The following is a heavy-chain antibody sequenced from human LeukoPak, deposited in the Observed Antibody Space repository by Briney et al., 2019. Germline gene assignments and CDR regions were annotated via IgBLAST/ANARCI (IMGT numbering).Heavy chain of an antibody. CDR3: ARGPPNWGMVGY. CDR2: MNPNSGNT. J-gene: IGHJ4*02. V-gene: IGHV1-8*01. CDR1: GYTFTSYD. D-gene: IGHD7-27*01. Sequence: ASVKVSCKASGYTFTSYDINWVRQATGQGLEWMGWMNPNSGNTGYAQKFQGRVAMTRDTSISTAYMELSSLTFEDTAVYYCARGPPNWGMVGYWGQGTLVTVSS.